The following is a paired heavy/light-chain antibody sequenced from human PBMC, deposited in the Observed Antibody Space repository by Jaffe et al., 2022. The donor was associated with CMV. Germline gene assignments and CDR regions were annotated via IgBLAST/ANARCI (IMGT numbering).Light chain of an antibody. CDR3: MQALQAGT. V-gene: IGKV2-28*01. J-gene: IGKJ1*01. CDR1: QSLSHSNGYNY. CDR2: LGS. Sequence: DIVMTQSPLSLPVTLGEPASISCRSSQSLSHSNGYNYLDWYLQKPGKSPQLLIYLGSNRASGVPDRFSGSGSGTDFTLKISRVEAEDVGVYYCMQALQAGTFGQGTKVEIK.
Heavy chain of an antibody. Sequence: QVQLVQSGAEVKKPGSSVRVSCKASGGTLSTYGISWVRQAPGQGLEWMGGVMPVFGTESYAQKFQGRLTITADESTNTAYMDLSSLTSEDTAVYYCARADGSGSYSHSTFYYSYGMDVWGQGTTVTVSS. CDR1: GGTLSTYG. CDR2: VMPVFGTE. CDR3: ARADGSGSYSHSTFYYSYGMDV. D-gene: IGHD3-10*01. V-gene: IGHV1-69*01. J-gene: IGHJ6*02.